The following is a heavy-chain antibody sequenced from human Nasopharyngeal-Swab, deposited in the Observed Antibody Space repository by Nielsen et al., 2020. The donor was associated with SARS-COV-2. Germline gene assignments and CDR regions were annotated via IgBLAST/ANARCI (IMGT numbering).Heavy chain of an antibody. D-gene: IGHD3-22*01. CDR2: ISGSGGST. V-gene: IGHV3-23*01. Sequence: WIRQPPGKGLEWVSAISGSGGSTYYADSVKGRFTISRDNSKNTLYLQMNSLRAEDTAVYYCAKADRGYYDAFYYYYMDVWGKGTTVIVSS. J-gene: IGHJ6*03. CDR3: AKADRGYYDAFYYYYMDV.